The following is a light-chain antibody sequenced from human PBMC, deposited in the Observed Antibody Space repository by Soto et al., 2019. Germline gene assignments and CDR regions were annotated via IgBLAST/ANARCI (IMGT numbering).Light chain of an antibody. V-gene: IGLV2-14*01. CDR3: NSYTRSSTDV. Sequence: QSALTQPASVSGSPGQSITISCTGTSSDVGGYNYVSWYQQHPGKAPKLMIYDVSNRPSGVSNRFSGSKSGNTASLTISGLQAEDEADYYCNSYTRSSTDVFGTGTKLTVL. J-gene: IGLJ1*01. CDR2: DVS. CDR1: SSDVGGYNY.